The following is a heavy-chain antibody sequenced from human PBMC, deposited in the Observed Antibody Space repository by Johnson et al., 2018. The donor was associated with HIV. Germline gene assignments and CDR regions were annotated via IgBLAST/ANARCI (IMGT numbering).Heavy chain of an antibody. J-gene: IGHJ3*01. Sequence: VQLVESGGGLVQPGRSLRLSCAASGFTFDDYAMHWVRQAPGKGLEWVSGISWNSGSIGYADSVKGRFTIARDNAKNSLYLQMNSLRAEDTASYYCAKDMWGQGTMVTVSS. CDR1: GFTFDDYA. CDR3: AKDM. CDR2: ISWNSGSI. V-gene: IGHV3-9*01.